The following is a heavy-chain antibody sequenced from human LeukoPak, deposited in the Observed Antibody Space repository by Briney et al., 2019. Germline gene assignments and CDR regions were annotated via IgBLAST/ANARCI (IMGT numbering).Heavy chain of an antibody. V-gene: IGHV4-39*07. CDR2: INYSGST. CDR1: GGSITSRSNY. J-gene: IGHJ4*02. CDR3: ARDRYYEPFAY. Sequence: SETLSLTCTVSGGSITSRSNYWGWIRQPPGKGLEWIGSINYSGSTYYNPSLKSRVTISVDTSKTQFSLQLISAPAADTAVYYCARDRYYEPFAYWGQGTLVTVSS. D-gene: IGHD3-22*01.